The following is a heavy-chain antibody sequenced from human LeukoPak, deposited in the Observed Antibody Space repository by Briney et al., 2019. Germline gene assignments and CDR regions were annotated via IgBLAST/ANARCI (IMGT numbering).Heavy chain of an antibody. D-gene: IGHD2-15*01. CDR1: GFTFSSYW. Sequence: GGSLRLSCAASGFTFSSYWMHWVRHAPGKWLVWVSRINSDGSSTSYADSVKGRFTISRDNAKNTLYLQMNSLRAEDTAVYYCARDRPYCSGGSCYSRGWFDPWGQGTLVTVSS. CDR2: INSDGSST. V-gene: IGHV3-74*01. CDR3: ARDRPYCSGGSCYSRGWFDP. J-gene: IGHJ5*02.